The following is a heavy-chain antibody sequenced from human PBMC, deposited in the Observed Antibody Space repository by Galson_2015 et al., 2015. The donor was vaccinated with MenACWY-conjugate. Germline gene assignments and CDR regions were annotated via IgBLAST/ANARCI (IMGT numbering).Heavy chain of an antibody. Sequence: SLRLSCAASGFSFSNYGIHWVRQAPGKGLEWVAVIWYDGSNKYYADSVKGRFTISRDNSKNTLYLQMNSLRAEDTAVYFCARELEATGWSYFDYWGQGTLVTVSS. CDR3: ARELEATGWSYFDY. V-gene: IGHV3-33*01. J-gene: IGHJ4*02. D-gene: IGHD6-19*01. CDR1: GFSFSNYG. CDR2: IWYDGSNK.